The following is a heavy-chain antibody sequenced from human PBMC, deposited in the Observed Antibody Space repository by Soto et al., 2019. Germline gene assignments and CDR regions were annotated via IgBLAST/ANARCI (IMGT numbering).Heavy chain of an antibody. Sequence: DVQLEESGGGLVKPGGSLRLSCVASEFTFSVYSMNWVRQAPGKGLEWVSSISSGSSYIYYADSVKGRFTISRDNDKSSLFLHMNSLRVDDTAVYYWTRDRVNIRGGYDHYYGMDVWGHGTTVTVSS. CDR1: EFTFSVYS. CDR3: TRDRVNIRGGYDHYYGMDV. CDR2: ISSGSSYI. V-gene: IGHV3-21*02. D-gene: IGHD3-16*01. J-gene: IGHJ6*02.